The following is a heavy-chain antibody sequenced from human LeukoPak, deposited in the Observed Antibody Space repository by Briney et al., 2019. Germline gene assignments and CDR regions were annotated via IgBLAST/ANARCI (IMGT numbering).Heavy chain of an antibody. J-gene: IGHJ4*02. D-gene: IGHD3-16*01. CDR3: AREEGGYFDY. CDR2: INWNGGST. V-gene: IGHV3-20*04. CDR1: GFSFDDYD. Sequence: GGSLGLSCAASGFSFDDYDMSWVRQAPGKGLEWVSGINWNGGSTGYADSVKGRFTISRDNAKNSLYLQMSSLRAEDTALYYCAREEGGYFDYWGQGTLVTVSS.